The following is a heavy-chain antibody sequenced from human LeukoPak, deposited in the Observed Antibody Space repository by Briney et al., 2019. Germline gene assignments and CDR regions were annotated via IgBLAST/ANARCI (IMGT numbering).Heavy chain of an antibody. V-gene: IGHV3-23*01. CDR1: GFTFSSYG. D-gene: IGHD2-15*01. J-gene: IGHJ4*02. CDR2: ISGSGGST. Sequence: GGSLRLSCAASGFTFSSYGMSWVRQAPGKGLEWVSAISGSGGSTYYADSVKGRFTISRDNSKNTLYLQMNSLRAEDTAVYYCAKSLRNSAKYCSGGSCYPDYWGQGTLVTVSS. CDR3: AKSLRNSAKYCSGGSCYPDY.